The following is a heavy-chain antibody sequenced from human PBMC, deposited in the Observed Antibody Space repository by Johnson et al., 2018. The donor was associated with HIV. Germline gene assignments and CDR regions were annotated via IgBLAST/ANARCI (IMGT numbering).Heavy chain of an antibody. V-gene: IGHV3-30*03. CDR3: ARDHSRDEAFDI. CDR1: GFTFSSYG. CDR2: ISYDGSNK. J-gene: IGHJ3*02. Sequence: VQLVESGGGVVQPGRSLRVSCGTSGFTFSSYGMHWVRQAPGKGLEWVAVISYDGSNKYYADSVKGRFTISRDNSKNTLYLQMNSLRAEDTAVYYCARDHSRDEAFDIWGQGTMVTVSA. D-gene: IGHD5-24*01.